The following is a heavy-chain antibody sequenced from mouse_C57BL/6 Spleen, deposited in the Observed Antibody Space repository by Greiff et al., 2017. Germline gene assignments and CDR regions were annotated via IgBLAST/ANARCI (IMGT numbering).Heavy chain of an antibody. CDR3: ASPLRPYWYFDV. D-gene: IGHD2-12*01. J-gene: IGHJ1*03. CDR1: GFTFSDYY. V-gene: IGHV5-12*01. Sequence: EVMLVESGGGLVQPGGSLKLSCAASGFTFSDYYMYWVSQTPEKRLEWVAYISNGGGSTYYPDTVKGRFTISRDNAKNTLYLQMSRLKSEDTAMYYCASPLRPYWYFDVWGTGTTVTVSS. CDR2: ISNGGGST.